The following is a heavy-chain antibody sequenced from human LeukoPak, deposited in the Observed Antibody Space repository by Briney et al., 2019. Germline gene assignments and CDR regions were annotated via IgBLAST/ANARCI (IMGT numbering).Heavy chain of an antibody. CDR2: INDRGST. D-gene: IGHD2-2*01. CDR1: GGSFSGYH. CDR3: ARTYCSSTTCFVVAFDI. J-gene: IGHJ3*02. Sequence: SETLSLTCGVYGGSFSGYHWSWIRQPPGKGLEWIAEINDRGSTNYNPSLKSRVTISIDTSKNQFSLKLSSVTAADKAVYYCARTYCSSTTCFVVAFDIWGRGTMVTVSS. V-gene: IGHV4-34*01.